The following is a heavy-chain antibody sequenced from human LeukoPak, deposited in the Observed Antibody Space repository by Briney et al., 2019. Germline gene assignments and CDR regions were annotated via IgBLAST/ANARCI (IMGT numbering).Heavy chain of an antibody. V-gene: IGHV4-38-2*02. CDR2: INYSGRP. CDR3: ARGRQLWGNDY. D-gene: IGHD5-18*01. CDR1: GYSIGSGYD. J-gene: IGHJ4*02. Sequence: SETLSLTCSVSGYSIGSGYDWAWIRQPPGKGLEWIGSINYSGRPYYNPSLKSRVTISVDTSKNQFSLKLSSVTAADTAVYYCARGRQLWGNDYWGQGTLVTVSS.